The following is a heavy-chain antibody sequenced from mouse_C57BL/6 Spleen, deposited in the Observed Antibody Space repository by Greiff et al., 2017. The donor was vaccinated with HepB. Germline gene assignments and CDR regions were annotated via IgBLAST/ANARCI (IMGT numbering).Heavy chain of an antibody. V-gene: IGHV1-76*01. Sequence: LEESGAELVRPGASVKLSCKASGYTFTDYYINWVKQRPGQGLEWIARIYPGSGNTYYNEKFKGKATLTAEKSSSTAYMQLSSLTSEDSAVYFCARESYYGNYGADYWGQGTTLTVSS. J-gene: IGHJ2*01. CDR2: IYPGSGNT. D-gene: IGHD2-1*01. CDR3: ARESYYGNYGADY. CDR1: GYTFTDYY.